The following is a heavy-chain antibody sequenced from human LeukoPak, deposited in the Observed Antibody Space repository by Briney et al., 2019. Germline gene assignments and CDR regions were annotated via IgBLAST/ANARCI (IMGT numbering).Heavy chain of an antibody. D-gene: IGHD2-2*01. CDR3: ARGVVVVPTSKSHYYYYMDV. CDR1: GGSISSYY. J-gene: IGHJ6*03. Sequence: SETLSLTCTVSGGSISSYYWSWIRQPPGKGLEGIGYIYCSWSTNYNPSLKSRVTISVDTSKNQFSLKLSSVTAADTAVYYCARGVVVVPTSKSHYYYYMDVWGKGTTVTVSS. V-gene: IGHV4-59*01. CDR2: IYCSWST.